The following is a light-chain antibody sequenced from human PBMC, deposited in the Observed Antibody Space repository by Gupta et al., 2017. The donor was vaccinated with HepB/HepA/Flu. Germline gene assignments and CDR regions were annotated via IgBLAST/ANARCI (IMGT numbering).Light chain of an antibody. Sequence: QSVLTQPPSVSGTPGQTVTISCSGSSSNIGSNYVYWCQQLPGTAPKLLMYKSNQRPSGVTDRFSASQSGTSASMAISGLRAEDEADYYCAAWDDGRHGYLFGTGTKVTVL. V-gene: IGLV1-47*01. J-gene: IGLJ1*01. CDR3: AAWDDGRHGYL. CDR2: KSN. CDR1: SSNIGSNY.